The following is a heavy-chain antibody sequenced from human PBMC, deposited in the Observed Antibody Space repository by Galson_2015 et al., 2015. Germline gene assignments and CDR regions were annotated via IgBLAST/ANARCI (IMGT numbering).Heavy chain of an antibody. V-gene: IGHV3-13*01. CDR3: ARRVDGAFDI. D-gene: IGHD3-9*01. J-gene: IGHJ3*02. Sequence: SLRLSCAASGFTFSSYGMHWVRQPTGKGLEWASAIGIAGDTYYPGSVKGRFTISRENGQNSLHLQMNSLRVGDTAVYYCARRVDGAFDIWGQGTMVTVSS. CDR2: IGIAGDT. CDR1: GFTFSSYG.